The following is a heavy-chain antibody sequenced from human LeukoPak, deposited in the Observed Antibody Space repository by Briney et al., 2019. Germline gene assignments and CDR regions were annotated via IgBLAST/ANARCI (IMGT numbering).Heavy chain of an antibody. D-gene: IGHD2-21*02. V-gene: IGHV4-39*07. J-gene: IGHJ5*02. CDR3: ATQVVTAIGGGWFDP. CDR2: IYYSGST. Sequence: PSETLFLTCTVSGGSISSSSYYWGWIRQPPGKGLEWIGSIYYSGSTYYNPSLKSRVTISVDTSKNQFSLKLSSVTAADTAVYYCATQVVTAIGGGWFDPWGQGTLVTVSS. CDR1: GGSISSSSYY.